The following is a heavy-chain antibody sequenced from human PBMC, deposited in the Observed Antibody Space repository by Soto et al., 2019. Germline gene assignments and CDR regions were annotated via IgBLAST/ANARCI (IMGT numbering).Heavy chain of an antibody. V-gene: IGHV3-64D*08. J-gene: IGHJ4*02. Sequence: GGSLRLSCSASGFTFSSYAMHWVRQAPGKGLEYVSAISSNGGSTYYADSVKGRFTISRDNSKNTLYLQMSSLRAEDTAVYYCVKETHGSGSYPDTLDYWGQGTLVTVSS. D-gene: IGHD3-10*01. CDR3: VKETHGSGSYPDTLDY. CDR2: ISSNGGST. CDR1: GFTFSSYA.